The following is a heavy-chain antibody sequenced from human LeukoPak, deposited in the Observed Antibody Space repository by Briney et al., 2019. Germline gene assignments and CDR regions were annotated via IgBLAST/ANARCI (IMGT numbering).Heavy chain of an antibody. CDR3: ARLSYYYDSSGGGGYYYYYYMDV. CDR2: MNPNSGNT. Sequence: ASVKVSCKPSGYAFTSYDINWVRQATGQGLEWMGWMNPNSGNTGYAQKFQGRVTMTRNTSISTAYMELSSLRSEDTAVYYCARLSYYYDSSGGGGYYYYYYMDVWGKGTTVTVSS. V-gene: IGHV1-8*01. J-gene: IGHJ6*03. D-gene: IGHD3-22*01. CDR1: GYAFTSYD.